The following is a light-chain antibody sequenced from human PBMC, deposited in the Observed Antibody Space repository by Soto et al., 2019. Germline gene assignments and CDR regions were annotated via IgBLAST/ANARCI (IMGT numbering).Light chain of an antibody. V-gene: IGKV3-15*01. CDR2: GAS. CDR3: QQYYDWPQT. CDR1: QSICSN. Sequence: EIVMTQSPATLSVSPGESATLSCRASQSICSNLACYQQKPGQAPRLLIYGASNRASGIPVAFRGSGSGTEFTLTISRLQSEQLALYPCQQYYDWPQTFGPGTRVDI. J-gene: IGKJ3*01.